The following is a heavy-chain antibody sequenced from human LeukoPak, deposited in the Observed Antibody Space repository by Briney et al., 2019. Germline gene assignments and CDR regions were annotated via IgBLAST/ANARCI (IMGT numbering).Heavy chain of an antibody. Sequence: GGSLRLSCAASGFTFSSYWMHWVRQAPGEGLVWVSRIKSDGSSTGYADSVKGRFTISRDNAKNTLYLQMNSLRVEDTAVYYCASNLRIATRPLDFWGQGTLVTVSS. J-gene: IGHJ4*02. CDR1: GFTFSSYW. CDR2: IKSDGSST. V-gene: IGHV3-74*01. CDR3: ASNLRIATRPLDF. D-gene: IGHD6-6*01.